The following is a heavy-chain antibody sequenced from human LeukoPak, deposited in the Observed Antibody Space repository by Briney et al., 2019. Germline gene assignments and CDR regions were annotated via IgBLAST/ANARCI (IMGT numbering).Heavy chain of an antibody. D-gene: IGHD2-2*01. Sequence: PSETLSLTCTVPGGSISSYYWSWIRQPPGKGLEWIGYIYYSGSTNYNPSLKSRVTISVDTSKNQFSLKLSSVTAADTAVYYCARAEAQYQPQGAFDIWGQGTMVTVSS. CDR3: ARAEAQYQPQGAFDI. V-gene: IGHV4-59*01. CDR2: IYYSGST. CDR1: GGSISSYY. J-gene: IGHJ3*02.